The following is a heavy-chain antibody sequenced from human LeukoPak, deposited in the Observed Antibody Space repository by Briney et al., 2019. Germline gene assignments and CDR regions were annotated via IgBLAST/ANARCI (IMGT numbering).Heavy chain of an antibody. J-gene: IGHJ6*03. CDR2: IHYSGST. CDR1: GGSISSDDYY. Sequence: SETLSLTCTVSGGSISSDDYYWSWIRQPPGKGLEWIGYIHYSGSTYYDPSLKSRVTISVDTSKNQFSLNLSSVTAADTAVYYCVRVTRQQLFYVDVWGKGTTVTVSS. V-gene: IGHV4-30-4*08. CDR3: VRVTRQQLFYVDV. D-gene: IGHD6-13*01.